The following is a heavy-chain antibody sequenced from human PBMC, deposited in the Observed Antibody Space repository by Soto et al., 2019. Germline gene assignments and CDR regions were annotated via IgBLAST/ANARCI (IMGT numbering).Heavy chain of an antibody. CDR3: ALWFGDPKSPLYYYYMDV. V-gene: IGHV5-51*01. J-gene: IGHJ6*03. Sequence: GESLKISCKGSGYSFTSYWIGWVRQMPGKGLEWMGIIYPGDSDTRYSPSFQGRVTISADKSISTAYLQWSSLEASDTAMYYCALWFGDPKSPLYYYYMDVWGKGTTVTVSS. CDR2: IYPGDSDT. D-gene: IGHD3-10*01. CDR1: GYSFTSYW.